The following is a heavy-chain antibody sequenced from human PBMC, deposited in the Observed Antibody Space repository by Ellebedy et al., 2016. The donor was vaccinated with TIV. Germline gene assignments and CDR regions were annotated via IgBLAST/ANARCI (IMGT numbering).Heavy chain of an antibody. Sequence: MPSETLSLTCTVPGGSISSSPYHWGWIRQPPGKGLEWIGSISYSGGTYYSPSLKRRVTISVNTSKNHFSLKLSSVTAADTAVYYCGWDCSSTSCRGGYWGRGTLVTVSS. V-gene: IGHV4-39*02. J-gene: IGHJ4*02. CDR1: GGSISSSPYH. D-gene: IGHD2-2*01. CDR3: GWDCSSTSCRGGY. CDR2: ISYSGGT.